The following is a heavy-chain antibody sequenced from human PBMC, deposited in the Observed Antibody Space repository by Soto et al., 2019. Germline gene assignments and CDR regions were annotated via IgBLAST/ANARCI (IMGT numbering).Heavy chain of an antibody. Sequence: QVQLQESGPGLVKPSQTLSLTCTVSGASISGGDYYWTWIRQPPGKGLEWIGSIYYTGNTYSNPSLEIRLSISVDPSNNQFALRLTSVTAPDMAIYYCARATYDSSTYYLDYWGQGTLVTVSS. CDR1: GASISGGDYY. D-gene: IGHD3-22*01. CDR2: IYYTGNT. CDR3: ARATYDSSTYYLDY. V-gene: IGHV4-30-4*01. J-gene: IGHJ4*02.